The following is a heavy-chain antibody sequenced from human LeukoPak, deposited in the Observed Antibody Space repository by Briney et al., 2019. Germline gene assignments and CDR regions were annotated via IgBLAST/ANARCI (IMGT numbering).Heavy chain of an antibody. Sequence: KPSETLSLTCTVSGGSINSSSYYWGWIRLPPGKGLEWLGSIYYGGNTYYTPSLKSRVTISVDTSKNQFSLKLSSVTAADTAVYYCARHPTGYPNWFVPWGQGTLVTVSS. V-gene: IGHV4-39*01. CDR2: IYYGGNT. D-gene: IGHD3-9*01. CDR3: ARHPTGYPNWFVP. J-gene: IGHJ5*02. CDR1: GGSINSSSYY.